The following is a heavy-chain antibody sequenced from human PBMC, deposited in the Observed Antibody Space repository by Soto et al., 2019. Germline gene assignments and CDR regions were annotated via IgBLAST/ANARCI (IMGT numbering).Heavy chain of an antibody. CDR3: ARELGFGDPSYYYYYGMDV. V-gene: IGHV3-33*01. Sequence: QVQLVESGGGVVQPGRSLRLSCAASGFTFSSYGMHWVRQAPGKGLEWVAVIWYDGSNKYYADSVKGRFTISRDNSKNTLYLQMNSLRAEETAVYYCARELGFGDPSYYYYYGMDVW. D-gene: IGHD3-10*01. J-gene: IGHJ6*01. CDR1: GFTFSSYG. CDR2: IWYDGSNK.